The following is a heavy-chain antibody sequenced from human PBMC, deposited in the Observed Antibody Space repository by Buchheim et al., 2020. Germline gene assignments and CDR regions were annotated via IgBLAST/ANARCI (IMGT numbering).Heavy chain of an antibody. CDR2: ISRGRDDI. J-gene: IGHJ4*02. CDR3: ARGEVEETRFLDS. D-gene: IGHD1-1*01. CDR1: GFSFSGYS. Sequence: EVQLVESGGGLVEPGGSLRLSCEASGFSFSGYSMNWVRQAPGEGLEGGSIISRGRDDIHYEDVVKGRVTISSDNAKNSLYLQMNSLRLEDTAVYYCARGEVEETRFLDSWGQGTL. V-gene: IGHV3-21*01.